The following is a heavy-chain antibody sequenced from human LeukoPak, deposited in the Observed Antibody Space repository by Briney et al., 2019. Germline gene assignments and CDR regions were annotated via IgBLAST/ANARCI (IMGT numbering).Heavy chain of an antibody. D-gene: IGHD2-2*01. CDR1: GFTLSSYG. J-gene: IGHJ4*02. Sequence: GGSLRLSCAASGFTLSSYGMHWVRQAPGKGLEWVAVIWYDGSNKYYADSVKGRFTISRDNSKNTLYLQMNSLRAEDTAVYYCARGWSDCSGTSCYPLPFDYWGQGTLVTVSS. CDR2: IWYDGSNK. V-gene: IGHV3-33*01. CDR3: ARGWSDCSGTSCYPLPFDY.